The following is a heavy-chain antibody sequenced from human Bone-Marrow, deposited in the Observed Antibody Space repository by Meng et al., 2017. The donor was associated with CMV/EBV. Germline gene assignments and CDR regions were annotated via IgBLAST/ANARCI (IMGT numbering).Heavy chain of an antibody. J-gene: IGHJ4*02. CDR2: INHSGST. V-gene: IGHV4-34*01. CDR3: ARPSGYSYGLDY. Sequence: GSLRLSCAVYGGSFSGYYWSWIRQPPGKGLEWIGEINHSGSTNYNPSLKSRVTISVDTSKNQFSLKLSSVTAADTAVYYCARPSGYSYGLDYWGQGTLVAVYS. D-gene: IGHD5-18*01. CDR1: GGSFSGYY.